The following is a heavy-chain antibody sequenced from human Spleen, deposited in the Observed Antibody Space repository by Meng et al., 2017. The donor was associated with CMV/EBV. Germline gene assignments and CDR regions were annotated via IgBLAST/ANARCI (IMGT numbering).Heavy chain of an antibody. CDR2: ISSSSSYI. CDR1: GFTFSSYS. V-gene: IGHV3-21*01. J-gene: IGHJ6*02. D-gene: IGHD3-3*01. CDR3: ARDGEVRFLEWLTTIRGMDV. Sequence: GESLKISCAASGFTFSSYSMNWVRQAPGKGLEWVSSISSSSSYIHYADSVKGRFTISRDYAKNSLYLQMNSLRAEDTAVYYCARDGEVRFLEWLTTIRGMDVWGQGTTVTVSS.